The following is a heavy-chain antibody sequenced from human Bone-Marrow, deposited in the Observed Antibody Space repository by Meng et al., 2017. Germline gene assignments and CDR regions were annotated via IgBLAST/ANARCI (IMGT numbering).Heavy chain of an antibody. CDR1: GGSFGDYS. CDR2: INHSGST. CDR3: ARGPTTMAHDFDY. J-gene: IGHJ4*02. Sequence: ELRQQWCAGLLKPSEILPLTCVVSGGSFGDYSWSWIRQPPGKGLEWIGEINHSGSTNYNPSLEGRATISVDTSQNNLSLRLSSVTAADSAVYYCARGPTTMAHDFDYWGQGTLVTVSS. V-gene: IGHV4-34*01. D-gene: IGHD4-11*01.